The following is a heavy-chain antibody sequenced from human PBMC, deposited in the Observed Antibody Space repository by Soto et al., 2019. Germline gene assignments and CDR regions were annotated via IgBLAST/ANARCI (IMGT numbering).Heavy chain of an antibody. CDR2: ISYDGSNR. Sequence: ESGGGVVQPGRSLRLSCAASGFTFNTYGMQWVRQAPGRGLEWVAVISYDGSNRYYGDSVQGRFAISRDNSKNTLYLQMNSLRAEDTALYYCAKLFRGSGSHLDYWGQGTLVTVSS. J-gene: IGHJ4*02. CDR3: AKLFRGSGSHLDY. V-gene: IGHV3-30*18. CDR1: GFTFNTYG. D-gene: IGHD3-10*01.